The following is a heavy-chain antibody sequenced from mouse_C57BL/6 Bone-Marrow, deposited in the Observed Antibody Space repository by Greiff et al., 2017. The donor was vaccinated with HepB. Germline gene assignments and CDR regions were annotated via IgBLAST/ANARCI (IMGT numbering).Heavy chain of an antibody. CDR2: IYPGSGNT. J-gene: IGHJ3*01. CDR3: ARWTGDY. Sequence: QVQLQQSGAELARPGASVKLSCKASGYTFTSYGISWVKQRTGQGLEWIGEIYPGSGNTYYNEKFKGKATLTADKSSSTAYMELRSLTSEDSAVYFCARWTGDYWGQGTLVTVSA. V-gene: IGHV1-81*01. CDR1: GYTFTSYG.